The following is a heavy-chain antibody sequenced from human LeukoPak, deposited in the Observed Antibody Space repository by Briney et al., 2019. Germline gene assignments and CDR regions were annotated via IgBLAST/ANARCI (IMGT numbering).Heavy chain of an antibody. CDR1: GFTFSNAW. CDR2: TKSKTDGGTT. Sequence: GGSLRLTCAASGFTFSNAWMGWVRQAPGNGLEWVGRTKSKTDGGTTDYAAPVKGRFTISRDDSKNTLYLQMNSLKTEDTAVYYCTANSGSYSTYYYYYYMDVWGKGTTVTISS. CDR3: TANSGSYSTYYYYYYMDV. D-gene: IGHD1-26*01. V-gene: IGHV3-15*01. J-gene: IGHJ6*03.